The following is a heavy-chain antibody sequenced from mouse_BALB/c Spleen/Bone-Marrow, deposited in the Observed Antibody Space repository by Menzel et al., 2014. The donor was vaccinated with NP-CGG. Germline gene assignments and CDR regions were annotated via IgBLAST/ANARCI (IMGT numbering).Heavy chain of an antibody. D-gene: IGHD2-10*02. CDR1: GFTFSSYG. J-gene: IGHJ1*01. CDR2: INTDGSST. Sequence: EVKVVESGGDLVKPGGSLKLSCAASGFTFSSYGMSWVRQTPDKRLEWVATINTDGSSTYYPDSVKGRFIISRDNAKNTLYLQMSSLKSEDTAMYYCARRGYGTSYWYFGVWGAGTTVTVSS. V-gene: IGHV5-6*02. CDR3: ARRGYGTSYWYFGV.